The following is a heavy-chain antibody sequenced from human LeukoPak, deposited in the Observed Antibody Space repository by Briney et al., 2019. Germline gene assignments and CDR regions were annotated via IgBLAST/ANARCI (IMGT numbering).Heavy chain of an antibody. D-gene: IGHD4-17*01. CDR3: ARSGYGDHFDI. Sequence: SETLSLTCTVSGGSISSYYWSWIRQPPGKGLEWIGFIYNSGSTNYNPSLKSRVTISVDTSKNQFSLKLSSVTAADTAVYYCARSGYGDHFDIWGQGTMVTVSS. CDR1: GGSISSYY. J-gene: IGHJ3*02. CDR2: IYNSGST. V-gene: IGHV4-59*01.